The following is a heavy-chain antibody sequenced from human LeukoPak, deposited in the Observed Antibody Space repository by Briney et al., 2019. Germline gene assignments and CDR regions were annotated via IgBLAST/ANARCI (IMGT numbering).Heavy chain of an antibody. CDR1: GGSISSSSYY. J-gene: IGHJ4*02. Sequence: SETLSLTCTVSGGSISSSSYYWGWIRQPPGKGLEWIGSIYYSGSTYYNPSLKSRVTISVDTSKNQFSLKLSSVTAADTAVYYCARTHSSGWYVLGVFDYWGQGTLVTVSS. CDR2: IYYSGST. D-gene: IGHD6-19*01. V-gene: IGHV4-39*01. CDR3: ARTHSSGWYVLGVFDY.